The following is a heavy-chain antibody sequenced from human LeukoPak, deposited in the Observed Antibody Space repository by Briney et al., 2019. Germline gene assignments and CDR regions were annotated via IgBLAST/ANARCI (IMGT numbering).Heavy chain of an antibody. Sequence: PGGSLRLSCAASGFTFSSYSMNWVRQAPGKGLEWVSSISSSSSYIYYADSVKGRFTISRDNAKNSPYLQMNSLRAEDTAVYYCARDQADIVVVPASFFDYWGQGTLVTVSS. J-gene: IGHJ4*02. D-gene: IGHD2-2*01. CDR1: GFTFSSYS. CDR2: ISSSSSYI. CDR3: ARDQADIVVVPASFFDY. V-gene: IGHV3-21*01.